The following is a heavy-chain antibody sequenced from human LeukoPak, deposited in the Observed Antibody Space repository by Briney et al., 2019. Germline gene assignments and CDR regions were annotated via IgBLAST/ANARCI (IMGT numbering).Heavy chain of an antibody. J-gene: IGHJ4*02. CDR2: INPNTGDT. V-gene: IGHV1-2*02. Sequence: ASVKVSCKASGYTFTGNYIHWVRQAPGHGLEWMGWINPNTGDTNYAQKFQGRVTMTRDTSISTAYMELSRLRSDDTAVYYCARDESCSGGSCYSPFDYWGQGTLVTVSS. CDR1: GYTFTGNY. CDR3: ARDESCSGGSCYSPFDY. D-gene: IGHD2-15*01.